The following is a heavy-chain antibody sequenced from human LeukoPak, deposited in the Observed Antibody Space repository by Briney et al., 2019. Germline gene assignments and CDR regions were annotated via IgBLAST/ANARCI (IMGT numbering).Heavy chain of an antibody. V-gene: IGHV3-72*01. D-gene: IGHD6-19*01. CDR1: GFTFGDHY. CDR3: ARGGSGPLNYQYAMDV. CDR2: TRDKAQSHTT. Sequence: GGSLRLSCAASGFTFGDHYMDWVRQAPGKGLEWVARTRDKAQSHTTEYAASVKGRFTISRDDSKNSLYQQMNSLKTGDTAVYFCARGGSGPLNYQYAMDVWGQGTTVTVSS. J-gene: IGHJ6*02.